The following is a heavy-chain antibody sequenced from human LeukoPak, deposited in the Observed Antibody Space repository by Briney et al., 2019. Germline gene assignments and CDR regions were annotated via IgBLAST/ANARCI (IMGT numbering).Heavy chain of an antibody. Sequence: GGPLSLSCAASGFTFSSYGMSWVRQAPGKGLEWVSAISGSGGSTYYADSVKGRFTISRDNSKNTLYLQMNSLRAEDTAVYYCAKDPSRDTYGDFQDYWGQGTLVTVSS. CDR3: AKDPSRDTYGDFQDY. CDR1: GFTFSSYG. J-gene: IGHJ4*02. D-gene: IGHD4-17*01. V-gene: IGHV3-23*01. CDR2: ISGSGGST.